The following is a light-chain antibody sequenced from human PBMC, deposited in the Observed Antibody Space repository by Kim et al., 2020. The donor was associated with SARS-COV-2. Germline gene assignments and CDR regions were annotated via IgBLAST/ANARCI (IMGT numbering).Light chain of an antibody. CDR1: SLRSYY. CDR2: GKN. CDR3: NSRDSSVNPLLYV. J-gene: IGLJ1*01. V-gene: IGLV3-19*01. Sequence: GQTVRITCQGDSLRSYYANWYQQKPGQAPVLVIYGKNNRPSGIPDRFSGSSSGNTASLTITGAQAEDEADYYCNSRDSSVNPLLYVFGTGTKVTVL.